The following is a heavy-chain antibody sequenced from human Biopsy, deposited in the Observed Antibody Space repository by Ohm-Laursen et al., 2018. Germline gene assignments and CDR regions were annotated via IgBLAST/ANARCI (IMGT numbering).Heavy chain of an antibody. CDR3: ARGSNEYGGLYFPH. J-gene: IGHJ1*01. D-gene: IGHD4-23*01. V-gene: IGHV4-59*11. Sequence: ETLSLTCTVSGGSFTGHYWTWIRQPPGKGLEWIGHISHTGYTSYKSSLKSRVTISLDTSRKHFSLRLTSLATADTAVYYCARGSNEYGGLYFPHWGQGTLVTVSS. CDR1: GGSFTGHY. CDR2: ISHTGYT.